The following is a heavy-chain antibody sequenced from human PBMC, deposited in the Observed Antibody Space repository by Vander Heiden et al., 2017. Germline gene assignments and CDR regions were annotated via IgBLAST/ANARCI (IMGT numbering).Heavy chain of an antibody. V-gene: IGHV3-9*01. D-gene: IGHD3-16*01. J-gene: IGHJ2*01. CDR1: GSPFDDSA. CDR2: ISWNSGSI. Sequence: EVQLVESGGGLVQPGRSLRLSCAASGSPFDDSARHWVRQAPGKGLEWVSGISWNSGSIGYADSVKGRFTISRDNAKNSLYLQMNSLRAEDTALYYCAKSVLYDYDGGDFDLWGRGTLVTVSS. CDR3: AKSVLYDYDGGDFDL.